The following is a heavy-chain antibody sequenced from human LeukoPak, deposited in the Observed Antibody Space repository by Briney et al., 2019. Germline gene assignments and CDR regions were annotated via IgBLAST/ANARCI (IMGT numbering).Heavy chain of an antibody. V-gene: IGHV3-21*01. CDR1: RFTLSTYS. J-gene: IGHJ4*02. D-gene: IGHD3-10*01. Sequence: GGSLRLSCAASRFTLSTYSMNWVRQAPGKGLEWVSSISSNSYYIYYADSVKGRFTISRDNAKDSLYLQMNSLRAEDTAVYYCAKGRGLIIPLDFWGQGTLVTVSS. CDR2: ISSNSYYI. CDR3: AKGRGLIIPLDF.